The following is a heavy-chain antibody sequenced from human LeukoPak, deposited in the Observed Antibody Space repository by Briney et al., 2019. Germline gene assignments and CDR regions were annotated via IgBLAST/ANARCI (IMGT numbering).Heavy chain of an antibody. CDR1: GFTFSSYS. CDR3: ARDMDDIVVVVAATSAFDY. J-gene: IGHJ4*02. D-gene: IGHD2-15*01. V-gene: IGHV3-21*01. Sequence: GGSLRLSCAASGFTFSSYSMNWVRQAPGKGLEWVSSISSSSRYIYYADSVKRRSTIPRDNAKNSLYLQMNRLRAEDTAVYYCARDMDDIVVVVAATSAFDYWGQGTVVTVSS. CDR2: ISSSSRYI.